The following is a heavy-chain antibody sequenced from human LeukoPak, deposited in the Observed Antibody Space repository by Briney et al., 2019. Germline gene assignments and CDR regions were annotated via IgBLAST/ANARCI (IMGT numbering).Heavy chain of an antibody. CDR1: GFTFTSSA. CDR3: AAVPLYSSETDYFDY. CDR2: IVVGSGNT. J-gene: IGHJ4*02. Sequence: VASVKVSCKASGFTFTSSAVQWVRQARGQRLEWIGWIVVGSGNTNYAQKFQERVTITRDMSTSTAYMELSSLRSEDTAVYYCAAVPLYSSETDYFDYWGQGTLVTVSS. D-gene: IGHD6-25*01. V-gene: IGHV1-58*01.